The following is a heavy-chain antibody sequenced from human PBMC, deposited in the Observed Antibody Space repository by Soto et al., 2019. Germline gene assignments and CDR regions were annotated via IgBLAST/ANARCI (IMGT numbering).Heavy chain of an antibody. Sequence: GGSLRLSCAASGFTFSNYAMNWVRQAPGKGLEWVSGISATGVKTYSADSVKGRFTMSRDNSKDTVCLEMNSLRAEDTAVYYCTKSRSAMIYYFDFWGRGALVTVSS. CDR3: TKSRSAMIYYFDF. CDR2: ISATGVKT. D-gene: IGHD3-22*01. CDR1: GFTFSNYA. V-gene: IGHV3-23*01. J-gene: IGHJ4*02.